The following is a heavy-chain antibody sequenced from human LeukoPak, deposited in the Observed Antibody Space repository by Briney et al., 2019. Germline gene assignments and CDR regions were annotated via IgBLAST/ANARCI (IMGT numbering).Heavy chain of an antibody. D-gene: IGHD3/OR15-3a*01. CDR2: IYYSGNT. CDR3: ARQTGSGLFILP. Sequence: SETLSLTCTVSGVSISSSNSYWGWIRQPPGKGLEWIGSIYYSGNTYYNASLKSQVSISIDTSKNQFSLKLTSVTAADTAVYYGARQTGSGLFILPGGQGTLVTVSS. V-gene: IGHV4-39*01. J-gene: IGHJ4*02. CDR1: GVSISSSNSY.